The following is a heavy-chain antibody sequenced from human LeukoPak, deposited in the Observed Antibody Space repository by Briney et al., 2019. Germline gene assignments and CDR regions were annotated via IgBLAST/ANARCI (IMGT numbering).Heavy chain of an antibody. CDR3: VRHNAARAFDI. CDR2: VSDDGSTT. D-gene: IGHD1-1*01. V-gene: IGHV3-74*03. Sequence: GGSLRLSCAASGFTFSSFWMHWVRQAQGRGRVWVSRVSDDGSTTTYADSVKGRFTISRDNAKNTLYLQMNSLRPEDTAVYYCVRHNAARAFDIWGQGTMVIVSS. J-gene: IGHJ3*02. CDR1: GFTFSSFW.